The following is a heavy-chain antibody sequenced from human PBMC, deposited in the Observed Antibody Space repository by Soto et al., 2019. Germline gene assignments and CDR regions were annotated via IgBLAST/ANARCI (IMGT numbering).Heavy chain of an antibody. D-gene: IGHD3-22*01. Sequence: GGSLRLSCAASGFTFSSYGMHWVRQAPGKGLEWVAVISYDGSNKYYADSVKGRFTISRDNSKNTLYLQMNSLRAEDTAVYYCAKGYYDSSGIDYWGQGTLVTVSS. CDR3: AKGYYDSSGIDY. CDR2: ISYDGSNK. CDR1: GFTFSSYG. J-gene: IGHJ4*02. V-gene: IGHV3-30*18.